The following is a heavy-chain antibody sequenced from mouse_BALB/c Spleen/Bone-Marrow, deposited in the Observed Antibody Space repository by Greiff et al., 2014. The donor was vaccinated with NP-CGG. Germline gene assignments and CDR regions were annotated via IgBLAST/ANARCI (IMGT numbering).Heavy chain of an antibody. CDR3: ARGRWYY. CDR1: GYTFTAYT. CDR2: VNPNIGGT. Sequence: VQLKQSGPELVKPGASVKISCKTSGYTFTAYTLHWVKQSHGKSLEWLGGVNPNIGGTSYNQKFKGKASLTVNKSSTTAYMELRSLTSEDSAVYYCARGRWYYWGQGTTLTVSS. J-gene: IGHJ2*01. V-gene: IGHV1-22*01. D-gene: IGHD2-3*01.